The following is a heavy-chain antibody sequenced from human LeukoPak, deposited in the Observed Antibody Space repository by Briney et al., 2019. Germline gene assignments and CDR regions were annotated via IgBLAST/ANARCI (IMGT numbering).Heavy chain of an antibody. CDR3: ATAYFDSSGYSDY. Sequence: PGGSLRLSCAASGLTFSSYGMHWVRQARGKGLEWVAFIQFDGSNKYYADSVKGRFTISRDNSKNTLYLQMNSLRVEDTAVYYCATAYFDSSGYSDYWGQGTLVTVSS. CDR2: IQFDGSNK. V-gene: IGHV3-30*02. CDR1: GLTFSSYG. D-gene: IGHD3-22*01. J-gene: IGHJ4*02.